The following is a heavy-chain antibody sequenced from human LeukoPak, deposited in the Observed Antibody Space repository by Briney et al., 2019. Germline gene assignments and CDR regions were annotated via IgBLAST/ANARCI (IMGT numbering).Heavy chain of an antibody. J-gene: IGHJ6*03. CDR1: GFTFSSYW. CDR2: IKQDGSEK. CDR3: AKDAVDTAMVSYYYYYMDV. Sequence: GGSLRLSCAASGFTFSSYWMSWVRQAPGKGLEWVANIKQDGSEKYYVDSVKGRFTISRDNSKNTLYLQMNSLRAEDTAVYYCAKDAVDTAMVSYYYYYMDVWGKGTTVTISS. D-gene: IGHD5-18*01. V-gene: IGHV3-7*01.